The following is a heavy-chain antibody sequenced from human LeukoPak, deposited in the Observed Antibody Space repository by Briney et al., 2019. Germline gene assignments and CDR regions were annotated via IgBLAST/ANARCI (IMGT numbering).Heavy chain of an antibody. D-gene: IGHD1-1*01. CDR3: SREGYTNDALDY. CDR1: GFTFSSYA. CDR2: ISYDGSNK. V-gene: IGHV3-30-3*01. Sequence: PGGSLRLSCAASGFTFSSYAMHWVRQAPGKGLEWVAVISYDGSNKYYADSVKGRFTISRDNAKNTLYLQMNSLRAEDTAVYYCSREGYTNDALDYWGQGTLVTVSS. J-gene: IGHJ4*02.